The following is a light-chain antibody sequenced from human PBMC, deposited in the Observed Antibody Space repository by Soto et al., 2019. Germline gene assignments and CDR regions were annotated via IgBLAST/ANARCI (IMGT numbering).Light chain of an antibody. V-gene: IGKV1-5*01. Sequence: DIQMTQSPSNLSASIGDRVTITCRASQRVNKWLAWYQQKAGKAPKLLISDATNLESGVPSRFSGSGSGTEFTLTISSLQPDDFATYYCHQYDSYSPPWTFGQGTRVEIK. CDR2: DAT. J-gene: IGKJ1*01. CDR3: HQYDSYSPPWT. CDR1: QRVNKW.